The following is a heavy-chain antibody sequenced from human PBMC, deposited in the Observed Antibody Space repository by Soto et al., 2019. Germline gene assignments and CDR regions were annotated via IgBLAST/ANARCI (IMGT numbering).Heavy chain of an antibody. CDR3: SRGGGYYDFWSGYYAFDI. CDR1: GFTFSSYW. D-gene: IGHD3-3*01. CDR2: IKQDGSEK. V-gene: IGHV3-7*03. J-gene: IGHJ3*02. Sequence: GGSLRLSCAASGFTFSSYWMSWVRQAPGKGLEWVANIKQDGSEKYYVDSVKGRFTISRDNAKNSLYLQMNSLRAEDTAVYYGSRGGGYYDFWSGYYAFDIWGQGTMVTVSS.